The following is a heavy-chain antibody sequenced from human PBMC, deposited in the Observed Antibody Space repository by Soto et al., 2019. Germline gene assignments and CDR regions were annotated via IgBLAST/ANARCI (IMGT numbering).Heavy chain of an antibody. CDR3: AHKGPEDWPLDY. V-gene: IGHV2-5*02. D-gene: IGHD3-9*01. CDR2: IYWDDSK. J-gene: IGHJ4*02. Sequence: QITLKESGPTLVRPTQTLTLTCAFSGFSLSTSGVGVGWIRQPPGKALEWLAVIYWDDSKHYSPSLRSRHTTPNDTPKHQVVLTMTNMDPRDTGTYYCAHKGPEDWPLDYWGQGTLVTVSS. CDR1: GFSLSTSGVG.